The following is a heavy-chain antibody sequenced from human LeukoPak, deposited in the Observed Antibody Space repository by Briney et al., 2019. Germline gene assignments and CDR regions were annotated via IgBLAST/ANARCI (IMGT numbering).Heavy chain of an antibody. CDR1: GFTFSSSA. J-gene: IGHJ4*02. D-gene: IGHD1-26*01. CDR2: ISGSGDST. Sequence: GGSLRLSCAASGFTFSSSAMNWVRQAPGKGLEWVSAISGSGDSTYYADSVKGRFTISRDNSKNTLYLQMNSLRAEDTAVYYCAKVGGSYHFAYWGQGTLVIVSS. CDR3: AKVGGSYHFAY. V-gene: IGHV3-23*01.